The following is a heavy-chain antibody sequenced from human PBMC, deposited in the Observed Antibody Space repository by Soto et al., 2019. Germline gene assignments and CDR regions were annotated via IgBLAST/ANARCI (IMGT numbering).Heavy chain of an antibody. V-gene: IGHV3-23*01. CDR1: GFTFSSYA. J-gene: IGHJ4*02. CDR3: AKDRVRYDFWSGPTNLDY. Sequence: PGGSLRLSCAASGFTFSSYAMSWVRQAPGKGLEWVSAISGSGGSTYYADSVKGRFTISRDNSKNTLYLQMNSLRAEDTAVYYCAKDRVRYDFWSGPTNLDYWGQGTLVTVSS. D-gene: IGHD3-3*01. CDR2: ISGSGGST.